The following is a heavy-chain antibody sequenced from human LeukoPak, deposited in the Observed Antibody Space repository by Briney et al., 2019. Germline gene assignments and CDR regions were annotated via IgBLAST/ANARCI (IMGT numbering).Heavy chain of an antibody. CDR2: ISGSGGST. Sequence: GGSLRLSCAASGFTFSSYAMSWVRQAPGKGLEWVSLISGSGGSTYYADSVKGRFTISRDNSKNTLYLQMNSLRAEDTAIYYCAKDRFNYGGFDYWGQGTLVTGSS. V-gene: IGHV3-23*01. J-gene: IGHJ4*02. CDR1: GFTFSSYA. CDR3: AKDRFNYGGFDY. D-gene: IGHD4-23*01.